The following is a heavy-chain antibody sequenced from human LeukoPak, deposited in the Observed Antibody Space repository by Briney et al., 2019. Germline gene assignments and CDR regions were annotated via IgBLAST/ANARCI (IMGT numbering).Heavy chain of an antibody. V-gene: IGHV3-53*01. CDR2: LYSSGST. D-gene: IGHD3-10*01. Sequence: GVSLTLSCSVSGFTVSSNYVSGLRQAPRKGVEWVSILYSSGSTYYADSVRGRFTISRDSSKNTVCLQMNSLRAEDTAIYYCASGGLGARKYYSDPFHYWGQGTLVTVSS. CDR1: GFTVSSNY. J-gene: IGHJ4*02. CDR3: ASGGLGARKYYSDPFHY.